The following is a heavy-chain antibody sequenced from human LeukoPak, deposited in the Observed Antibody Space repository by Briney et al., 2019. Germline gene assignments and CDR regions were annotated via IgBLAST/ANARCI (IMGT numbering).Heavy chain of an antibody. V-gene: IGHV4-59*01. CDR3: ARRFERGYSYGRDFYFDY. Sequence: SETLSLTCTVSGGSISSYYWSWIRQPPGKGLEGIGYIYYSGSTNYNPSLTSRVTISVDTSKSEFSLELSSVTAADTAVYHCARRFERGYSYGRDFYFDYWGQGTLVTVSS. D-gene: IGHD5-18*01. J-gene: IGHJ4*02. CDR1: GGSISSYY. CDR2: IYYSGST.